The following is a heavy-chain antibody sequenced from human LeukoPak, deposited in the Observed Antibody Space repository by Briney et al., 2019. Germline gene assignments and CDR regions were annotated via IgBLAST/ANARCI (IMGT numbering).Heavy chain of an antibody. V-gene: IGHV4-34*01. J-gene: IGHJ4*02. CDR3: ARDSNYYGSGIDY. D-gene: IGHD3-10*01. Sequence: SETLSLTCAVYGGAFSGYYWGWIRQPPGKGLEWIGEINHSGSTNYNPSLKSRVTISVDTSQNQFSLNLNSVTAADTAVYYCARDSNYYGSGIDYWGQGTLVTVSS. CDR2: INHSGST. CDR1: GGAFSGYY.